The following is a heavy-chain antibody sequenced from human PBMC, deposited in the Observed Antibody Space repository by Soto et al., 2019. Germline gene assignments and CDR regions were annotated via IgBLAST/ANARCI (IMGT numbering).Heavy chain of an antibody. CDR2: VDHSGST. J-gene: IGHJ4*02. V-gene: IGHV4-34*01. Sequence: SVTLSLTCAVYGGSYSGDLWSWILHPPVKGLEWIGEVDHSGSTNYNPSLMSRGTISLDTSKNQFSLRLSPVTAADTSVHYCARGRKEYSSSWYVDWGQGTRVTVSS. CDR1: GGSYSGDL. D-gene: IGHD6-13*01. CDR3: ARGRKEYSSSWYVD.